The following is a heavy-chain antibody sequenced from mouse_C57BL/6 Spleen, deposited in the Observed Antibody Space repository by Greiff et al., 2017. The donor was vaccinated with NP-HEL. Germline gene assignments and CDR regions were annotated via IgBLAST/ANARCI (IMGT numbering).Heavy chain of an antibody. CDR2: INPSTGGT. V-gene: IGHV1-42*01. CDR1: GYSFTGYY. J-gene: IGHJ2*01. Sequence: EVKLQESGPELVKPGASVKISCKASGYSFTGYYMNWVKQSPEKSLEWIGEINPSTGGTTYNQKFKAKATLTVDKSSSTANMQLKSLASEDAAVYYCASYYGSSYDYFDYWGQGTTLTVSS. D-gene: IGHD1-1*01. CDR3: ASYYGSSYDYFDY.